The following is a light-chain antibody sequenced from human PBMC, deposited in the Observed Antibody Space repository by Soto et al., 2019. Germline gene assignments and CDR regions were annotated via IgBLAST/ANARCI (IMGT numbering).Light chain of an antibody. V-gene: IGKV3-15*01. Sequence: EIVMTQSPATLSLSPGEIATPSCRASQSVSSNLAWYQQKPGQAPSLLIYGASTRATGIPARFSGSGSGTEFTLTISSLQSEDFAVYYCQQYNNWPLTFGGGTKVEIK. CDR3: QQYNNWPLT. CDR2: GAS. J-gene: IGKJ4*01. CDR1: QSVSSN.